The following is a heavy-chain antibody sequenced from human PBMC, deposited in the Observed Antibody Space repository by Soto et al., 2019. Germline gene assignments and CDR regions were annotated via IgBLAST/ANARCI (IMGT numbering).Heavy chain of an antibody. CDR1: GFTFSSYA. J-gene: IGHJ3*02. CDR2: ISGSGGST. D-gene: IGHD3-22*01. V-gene: IGHV3-23*01. CDR3: AKVTDYDSSGYFSLGAFDI. Sequence: GGSLRLSCAASGFTFSSYAMSWVRQAPGKGLEWVSAISGSGGSTYYADSVKGRFTISRDNSKNTLYLQMNSLRAEDTAVYYCAKVTDYDSSGYFSLGAFDIWGQGTMVTVS.